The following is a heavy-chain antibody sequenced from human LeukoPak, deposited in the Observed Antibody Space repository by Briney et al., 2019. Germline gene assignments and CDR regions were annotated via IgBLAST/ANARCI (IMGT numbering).Heavy chain of an antibody. V-gene: IGHV3-23*01. CDR1: GFTFTNYG. CDR2: ISSTGRTI. J-gene: IGHJ4*02. D-gene: IGHD2/OR15-2a*01. Sequence: GGSLRLSCAAFGFTFTNYGISWVRQAPGKGLEWVSAISSTGRTIYYAESVKGRFTISGDDSKSTVYLQMNSLRAEDTAVYYCAKRHGLIDTRHFDYWGQGTLVTVSS. CDR3: AKRHGLIDTRHFDY.